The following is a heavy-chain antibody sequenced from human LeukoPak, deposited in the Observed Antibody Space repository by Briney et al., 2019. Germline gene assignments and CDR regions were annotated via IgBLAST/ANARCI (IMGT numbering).Heavy chain of an antibody. CDR1: GYSFTRYA. CDR3: ARGSNILPWFDP. V-gene: IGHV1-3*04. Sequence: GASVKVSCKASGYSFTRYAMHWERQAPGQTLEWMGWINTDNGNTKYSQKFQGRVAITRDTSASTAYMELSSLRSEDTAVYYCARGSNILPWFDPWGQGTLVTISP. CDR2: INTDNGNT. D-gene: IGHD2-2*01. J-gene: IGHJ5*02.